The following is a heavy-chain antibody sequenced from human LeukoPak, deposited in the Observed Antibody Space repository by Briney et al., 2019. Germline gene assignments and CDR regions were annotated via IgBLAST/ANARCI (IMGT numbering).Heavy chain of an antibody. V-gene: IGHV3-43*02. D-gene: IGHD3-10*01. J-gene: IGHJ4*02. Sequence: GGSLRLSCAASGFTFDDYAMHWVRQAPGKGLEWVSLISGDGGSTYYTDSVKGRFTISRDNSKNTLYLQVNSLRAEDTAVYYCARWASGHDYWGQGTLVTVSS. CDR1: GFTFDDYA. CDR2: ISGDGGST. CDR3: ARWASGHDY.